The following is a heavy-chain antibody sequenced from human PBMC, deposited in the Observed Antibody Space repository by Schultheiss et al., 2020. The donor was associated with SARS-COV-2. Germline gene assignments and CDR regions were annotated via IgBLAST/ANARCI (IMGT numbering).Heavy chain of an antibody. D-gene: IGHD5-12*01. V-gene: IGHV3-66*02. CDR3: ARDPRLYSRGAFDI. CDR1: GFTFNSYA. Sequence: GGSLRLSCAASGFTFNSYAMSWVRQAPGKGLECVSVIYSGGSTYYADSVKGRFTISRDNSKNTLYLQMNSLRAEDTAVYYCARDPRLYSRGAFDIWGQGTMVTVSS. CDR2: IYSGGST. J-gene: IGHJ3*02.